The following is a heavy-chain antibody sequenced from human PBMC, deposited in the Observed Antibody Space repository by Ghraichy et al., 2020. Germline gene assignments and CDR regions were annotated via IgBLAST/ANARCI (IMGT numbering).Heavy chain of an antibody. CDR3: ARTPSEYYPWDY. CDR2: IWYDGSNK. CDR1: GFTFSSYG. D-gene: IGHD2/OR15-2a*01. V-gene: IGHV3-33*01. J-gene: IGHJ4*02. Sequence: GGSLRLSCAASGFTFSSYGMHWVRQAPGKGLEWVAVIWYDGSNKYYADSVKGRFTISRDNSKNTLYLQMNSLRAEDTAVYYCARTPSEYYPWDYWGQGTLVTVSS.